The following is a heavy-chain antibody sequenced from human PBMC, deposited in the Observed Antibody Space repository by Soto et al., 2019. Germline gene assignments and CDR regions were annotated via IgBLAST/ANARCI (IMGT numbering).Heavy chain of an antibody. CDR2: INTYNGNT. J-gene: IGHJ4*02. CDR1: GYTFTNYG. Sequence: QVQLVQSGGEVKKPGASVMVSCKASGYTFTNYGISWVRQAPGQGLEWMGWINTYNGNTHYAQNFQGRVTMTTDTSTTTAYMELRRLRSDDTAMYFCARGSYGDYDYWGQGTLVTVSS. D-gene: IGHD4-17*01. CDR3: ARGSYGDYDY. V-gene: IGHV1-18*01.